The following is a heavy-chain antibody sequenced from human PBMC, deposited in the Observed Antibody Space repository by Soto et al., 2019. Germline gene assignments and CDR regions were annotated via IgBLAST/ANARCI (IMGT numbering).Heavy chain of an antibody. CDR3: ARVWGCAFDI. CDR1: GGSISSGGYS. V-gene: IGHV4-30-2*01. J-gene: IGHJ3*02. Sequence: SETLSLTCTVSGGSISSGGYSWSWIRQPPGKGLEWIGYIYHSGSTYYNPSLKSRVTISVDTSKNQFSLKLSSVTAADTAVYFCARVWGCAFDIWGQGTMVTVS. CDR2: IYHSGST. D-gene: IGHD7-27*01.